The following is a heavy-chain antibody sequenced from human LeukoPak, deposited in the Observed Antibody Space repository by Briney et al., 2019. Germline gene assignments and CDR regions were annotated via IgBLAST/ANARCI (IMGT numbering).Heavy chain of an antibody. J-gene: IGHJ4*02. CDR2: IYYSGST. Sequence: SGTLSLTCTVSGGSISSSSYYWGWIRQPPGKGLEWIGTIYYSGSTYYTPSLKSRLTISVDTSKNQFSLELTSVTAADTAVYYCARREWWFFDYWGQGTLVTVSS. CDR3: ARREWWFFDY. V-gene: IGHV4-39*01. CDR1: GGSISSSSYY. D-gene: IGHD2-15*01.